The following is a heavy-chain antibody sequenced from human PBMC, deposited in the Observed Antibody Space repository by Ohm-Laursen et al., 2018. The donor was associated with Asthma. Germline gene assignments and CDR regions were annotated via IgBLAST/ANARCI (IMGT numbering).Heavy chain of an antibody. CDR2: IYSTGST. Sequence: GTLSLTCVLSGASFSTYYWGWIRQPPGKGLEWIGYIYSTGSTNYNPSLESRVTISIDTSTNQFSLKLSSVTAADTAVYYCARHTDTGIAADFDYWGQGTLVTVSS. CDR1: GASFSTYY. J-gene: IGHJ4*02. D-gene: IGHD6-13*01. V-gene: IGHV4-59*08. CDR3: ARHTDTGIAADFDY.